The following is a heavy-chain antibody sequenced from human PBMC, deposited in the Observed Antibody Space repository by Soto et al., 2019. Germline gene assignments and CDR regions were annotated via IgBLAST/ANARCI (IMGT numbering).Heavy chain of an antibody. J-gene: IGHJ5*02. V-gene: IGHV4-59*01. CDR2: IYYSGST. D-gene: IGHD5-18*01. Sequence: SETLSLTCTVSGGSISSYYWSWIRQPPGKGLEWIGYIYYSGSTNYNPSLKSRVTISVDTSKNQFSLKLSSVTAADTAVYYCASDNGYSYGYRHHHWGQGTRVTVPS. CDR1: GGSISSYY. CDR3: ASDNGYSYGYRHHH.